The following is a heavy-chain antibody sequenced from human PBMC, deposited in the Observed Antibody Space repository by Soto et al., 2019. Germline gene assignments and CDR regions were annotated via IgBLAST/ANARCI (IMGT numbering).Heavy chain of an antibody. CDR2: IYWDDDK. D-gene: IGHD3-3*01. V-gene: IGHV2-5*02. Sequence: SGPTLVNPTQTLTLTCAFSGFSLSTSGVGVGWIRQPPGKALEWLALIYWDDDKRYSPSLKSRLTITKDTSKNQVVLTMTNMDPVGTATYYCAHKYYDFWSGYYPYYFDYWGQGTLVTVSS. CDR3: AHKYYDFWSGYYPYYFDY. J-gene: IGHJ4*02. CDR1: GFSLSTSGVG.